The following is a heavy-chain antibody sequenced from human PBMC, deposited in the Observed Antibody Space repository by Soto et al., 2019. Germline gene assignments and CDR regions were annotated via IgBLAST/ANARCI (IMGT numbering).Heavy chain of an antibody. J-gene: IGHJ4*02. CDR3: ARGPPRSDSFDY. Sequence: SQTLSLTCAITGDSVSSNSAGWSWVRQSPSRGLEWLGRTYYRSKWYYEYAVSVRGRITINPDTSKNQYSLQLSSLRSEDTAMYYCARGPPRSDSFDYWGQGTLVTVSS. D-gene: IGHD6-6*01. CDR2: TYYRSKWYY. V-gene: IGHV6-1*01. CDR1: GDSVSSNSAG.